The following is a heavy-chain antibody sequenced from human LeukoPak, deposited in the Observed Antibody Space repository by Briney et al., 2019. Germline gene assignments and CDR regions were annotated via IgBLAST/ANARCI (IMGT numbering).Heavy chain of an antibody. CDR2: IKSKTDGGTT. Sequence: SWIRQAPGKGLEWVGRIKSKTDGGTTEYAAPVKGRFTISRDDSENTLYLQMNSLETEDTAVYFCTLYSSGWYVGYWGQGTLVTVSS. V-gene: IGHV3-15*01. CDR3: TLYSSGWYVGY. D-gene: IGHD6-19*01. J-gene: IGHJ4*02.